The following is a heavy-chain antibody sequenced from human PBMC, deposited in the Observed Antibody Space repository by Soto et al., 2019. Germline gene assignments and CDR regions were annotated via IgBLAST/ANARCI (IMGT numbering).Heavy chain of an antibody. Sequence: QVQLQESGPGLVKPSQTLSLTCTVSGGSISSGGYYWSWIRQHPGKGLEWIGYIYYSGSTYYNPSLQSRVTLSVDPSKTQCSLKLSSVTAADTAVYYCARVGGINWFVPWGPGTLVTVSS. D-gene: IGHD1-20*01. J-gene: IGHJ5*02. V-gene: IGHV4-31*03. CDR2: IYYSGST. CDR3: ARVGGINWFVP. CDR1: GGSISSGGYY.